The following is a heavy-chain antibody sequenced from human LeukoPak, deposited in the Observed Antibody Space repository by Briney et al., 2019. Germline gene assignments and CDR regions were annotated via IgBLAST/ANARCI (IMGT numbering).Heavy chain of an antibody. CDR3: ARGGRYSRDTFDI. Sequence: GGSLRLSCAASGFTFSSNAMHWVRQAPGKGLEFVSAISSDGGNTYYANSVKGRFTISRDNSKNTLYLQMGGLRAEDMSVYYCARGGRYSRDTFDIWGQGTMAAVSS. J-gene: IGHJ3*02. CDR1: GFTFSSNA. D-gene: IGHD5-18*01. V-gene: IGHV3-64*01. CDR2: ISSDGGNT.